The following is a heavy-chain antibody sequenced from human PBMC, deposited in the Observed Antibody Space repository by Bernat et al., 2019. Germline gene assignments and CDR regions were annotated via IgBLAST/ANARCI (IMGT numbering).Heavy chain of an antibody. V-gene: IGHV4-31*03. CDR2: IYYSGST. CDR1: GGSISSGGYY. CDR3: AREGGDILTPFDI. Sequence: QVQLQESGPGLVKPSQTLSLTCTVSGGSISSGGYYWSWIRQHPGKGLEWIGYIYYSGSTYYNPSLKSGVTMSVDTSKNQFSLKLSSVTAADTAVYYCAREGGDILTPFDIWGQGTMVTVSS. J-gene: IGHJ3*02. D-gene: IGHD3-9*01.